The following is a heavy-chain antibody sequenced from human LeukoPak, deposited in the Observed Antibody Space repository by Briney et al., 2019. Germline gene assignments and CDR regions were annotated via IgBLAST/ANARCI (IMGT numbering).Heavy chain of an antibody. CDR1: GFTFSSYA. D-gene: IGHD3-22*01. CDR3: ARIRIDSGGYYLFDY. J-gene: IGHJ4*02. CDR2: ISYDGSNK. Sequence: GRSLRLSCAASGFTFSSYAMHWVRQAPGKGLEWVAVISYDGSNKYYADSVKGRFTMSRDNAKNSLYLQVNSLRAEDTAVYYCARIRIDSGGYYLFDYWGQGTLVTVSS. V-gene: IGHV3-30*04.